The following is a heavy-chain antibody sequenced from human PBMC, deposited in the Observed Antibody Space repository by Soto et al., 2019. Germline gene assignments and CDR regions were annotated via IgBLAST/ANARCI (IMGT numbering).Heavy chain of an antibody. D-gene: IGHD3-9*01. CDR1: GFTFSSYA. Sequence: GGSLRLSCAASGFTFSSYAMSWVRQAPGKGLEWVSAISGSGGSTYYADSVKGRFTISRDNSKNTLYLQMNSLRAEDTAVYYCAKEGPQSDILTGPFYYWGQGTLVTVSS. V-gene: IGHV3-23*01. CDR3: AKEGPQSDILTGPFYY. J-gene: IGHJ4*02. CDR2: ISGSGGST.